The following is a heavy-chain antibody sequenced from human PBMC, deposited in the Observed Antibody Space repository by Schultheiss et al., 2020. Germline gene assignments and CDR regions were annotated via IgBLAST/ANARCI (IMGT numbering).Heavy chain of an antibody. CDR2: NYNSGST. CDR1: GGSISSYY. CDR3: ARDRATYSSGWYPPP. J-gene: IGHJ5*02. V-gene: IGHV4-59*12. Sequence: SETLSLTCTVSGGSISSYYWSWIRQPPGKGLEWIGYNYNSGSTKYNPSLKSRVTISVDTSKNQFSLKLSSVTAADTPVYYCARDRATYSSGWYPPPWGQGTLVTVSS. D-gene: IGHD6-19*01.